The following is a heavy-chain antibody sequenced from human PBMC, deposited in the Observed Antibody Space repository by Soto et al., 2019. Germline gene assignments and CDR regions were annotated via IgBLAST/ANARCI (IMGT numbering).Heavy chain of an antibody. CDR3: AAAAIPVAGRHPDF. D-gene: IGHD6-19*01. Sequence: ASVKVSCKASGYTFTSYYMHWVRQAPGQGLEWMGIINPSGGSTSYAQKFQGRVTMTRDSSISTAYMELSSLRSDDTAVYFCAAAAIPVAGRHPDFWGQGTVVTVSS. J-gene: IGHJ4*02. CDR1: GYTFTSYY. V-gene: IGHV1-46*01. CDR2: INPSGGST.